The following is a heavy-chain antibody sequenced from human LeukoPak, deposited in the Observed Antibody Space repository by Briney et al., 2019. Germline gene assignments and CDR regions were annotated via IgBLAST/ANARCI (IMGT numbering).Heavy chain of an antibody. V-gene: IGHV4-61*01. D-gene: IGHD3-10*01. J-gene: IGHJ4*02. CDR3: AASYGSGSYATLDY. CDR1: GGSVSSGSYY. CDR2: IYYSGST. Sequence: SETLSLTCTVSGGSVSSGSYYWSWIRQPPGKGLEWIGYIYYSGSTNYNPSLKSRVTISVDTSKNQFSLKLSSVTAADTAVYYCAASYGSGSYATLDYWGQGTLVTVSS.